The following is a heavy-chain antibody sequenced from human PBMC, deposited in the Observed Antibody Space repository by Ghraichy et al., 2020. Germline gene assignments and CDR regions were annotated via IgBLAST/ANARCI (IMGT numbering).Heavy chain of an antibody. J-gene: IGHJ6*02. Sequence: GGSLNISCVGSGFTFSGYSMNWVRQSPGKRLEWVSYITSSGSFKSYADSVKGRFTISRDNAQNSLSLQMNSLTDEDTAVYYCARGSRVVRFYYYDGMDVWGQGTTVTVSS. V-gene: IGHV3-48*02. D-gene: IGHD4-23*01. CDR1: GFTFSGYS. CDR3: ARGSRVVRFYYYDGMDV. CDR2: ITSSGSFK.